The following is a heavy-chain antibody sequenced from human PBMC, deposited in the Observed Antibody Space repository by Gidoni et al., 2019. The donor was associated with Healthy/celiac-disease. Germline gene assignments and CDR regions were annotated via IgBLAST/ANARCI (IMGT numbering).Heavy chain of an antibody. D-gene: IGHD1-26*01. Sequence: TYYNPSLKSRVTISVDTSKNQFSLKLSSVTAADTAVYYCARATSNNANWFDPWGQGTLVTVSS. CDR3: ARATSNNANWFDP. J-gene: IGHJ5*02. V-gene: IGHV4-31*02. CDR2: T.